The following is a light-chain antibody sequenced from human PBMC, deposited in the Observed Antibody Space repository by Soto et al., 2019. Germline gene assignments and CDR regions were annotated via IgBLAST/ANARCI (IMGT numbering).Light chain of an antibody. CDR1: QSVSSN. Sequence: EIMMTHSPATLSVTPGERATLSYRASQSVSSNLAWYQQKPGQAPRLLIYGASTRATGIPARFSGSGSGTEFTLTISSLQSEDFAVYYCQQYNNWPRTFGQGTMV. CDR3: QQYNNWPRT. V-gene: IGKV3-15*01. J-gene: IGKJ1*01. CDR2: GAS.